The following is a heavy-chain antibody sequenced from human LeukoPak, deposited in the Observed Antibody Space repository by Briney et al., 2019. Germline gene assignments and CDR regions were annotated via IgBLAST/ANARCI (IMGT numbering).Heavy chain of an antibody. V-gene: IGHV1-2*02. CDR3: ARCRPGDLRGYYFDY. Sequence: ASVTVSCKASGYTFTGYYIHWVRQAPGQGLEWMGWIYPYSGDTNYAQNFQGRVTMTRDTSISTAYMELRSLRSDDTAVYYCARCRPGDLRGYYFDYWGQGTLVTVSS. CDR2: IYPYSGDT. J-gene: IGHJ4*02. CDR1: GYTFTGYY. D-gene: IGHD3-16*01.